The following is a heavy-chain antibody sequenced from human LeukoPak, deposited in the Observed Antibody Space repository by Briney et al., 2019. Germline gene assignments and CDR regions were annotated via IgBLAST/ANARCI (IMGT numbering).Heavy chain of an antibody. V-gene: IGHV4-39*07. CDR1: GGSISRSSYY. D-gene: IGHD6-25*01. CDR3: AREGGFYRPLDY. J-gene: IGHJ4*02. CDR2: VHLDGRT. Sequence: KPSETLSLTCTVSGGSISRSSYYWGRIRQPPGKGLEWIGEVHLDGRTNFNPSLKSRLTMSVDLSENHVSLKLTSVTAADTAVYYCAREGGFYRPLDYSGQGTLVTVSS.